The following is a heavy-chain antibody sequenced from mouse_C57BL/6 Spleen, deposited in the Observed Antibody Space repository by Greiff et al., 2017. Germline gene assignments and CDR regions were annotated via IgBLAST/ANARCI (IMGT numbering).Heavy chain of an antibody. CDR1: GYTFTSYW. V-gene: IGHV1-69*01. D-gene: IGHD1-1*01. Sequence: QVQLKQPGAELVMPGASVKLSCKASGYTFTSYWMHWVKQRPGQGLEWIGEIDPSDSYTNYNQKFKGKSTLTVDKSSSTAYMQLSSLTSEDSAVYYCARGDYYGSYWGQGTTLTVSS. CDR2: IDPSDSYT. J-gene: IGHJ2*01. CDR3: ARGDYYGSY.